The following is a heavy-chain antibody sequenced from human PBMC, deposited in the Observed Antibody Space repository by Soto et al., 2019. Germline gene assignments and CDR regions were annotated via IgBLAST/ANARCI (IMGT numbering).Heavy chain of an antibody. J-gene: IGHJ6*02. CDR3: ARADVLLWFGEYYYYGMDV. CDR2: IYYSGST. CDR1: GGSISSYY. D-gene: IGHD3-10*01. V-gene: IGHV4-59*01. Sequence: SETLSLTCTVSGGSISSYYWSWIRQPPGKGLEWIGYIYYSGSTNYNPSLKSRVTISVDTSKNQFSLKLSSVTAADTAVYYCARADVLLWFGEYYYYGMDVWGQGTTVNVS.